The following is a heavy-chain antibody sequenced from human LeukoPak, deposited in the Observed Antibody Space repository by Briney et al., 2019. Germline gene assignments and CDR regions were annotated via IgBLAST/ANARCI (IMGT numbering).Heavy chain of an antibody. CDR3: TTGGSSTDYYYYYMDV. CDR1: GFTFSNAW. V-gene: IGHV3-15*01. J-gene: IGHJ6*03. CDR2: IKSKTDGGTT. D-gene: IGHD2-2*01. Sequence: GGSLRLSCAASGFTFSNAWMSWVRQAPGKGLEWVGRIKSKTDGGTTDYAAPVKGRFTISRDDPKNTLYLQMNSLKTEDTAVYYCTTGGSSTDYYYYYMDVWGKGTTVTVSS.